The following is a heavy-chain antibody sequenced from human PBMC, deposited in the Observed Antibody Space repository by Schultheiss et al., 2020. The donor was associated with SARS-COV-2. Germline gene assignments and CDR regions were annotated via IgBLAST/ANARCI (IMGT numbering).Heavy chain of an antibody. CDR1: GYSISSGYY. D-gene: IGHD3-16*02. CDR3: ARLGVNYDYVWGSYPDNVEAFDI. Sequence: SETLSLTCAVSGYSISSGYYWGWIRQPPGKGLEWIGSIYYSGSTYYNPSLKSRVTISVDTSKNQFSLKLSSVTAADTAVYYCARLGVNYDYVWGSYPDNVEAFDIWGQGTMVTVSS. CDR2: IYYSGST. V-gene: IGHV4-38-2*01. J-gene: IGHJ3*02.